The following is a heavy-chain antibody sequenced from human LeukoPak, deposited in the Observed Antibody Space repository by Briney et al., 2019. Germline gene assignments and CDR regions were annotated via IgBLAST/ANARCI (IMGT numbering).Heavy chain of an antibody. J-gene: IGHJ5*02. CDR3: ARVKPGGSSTSFDP. CDR1: GDSISSYY. D-gene: IGHD2-15*01. CDR2: FYIGGIT. V-gene: IGHV4-4*07. Sequence: SETLSLTCTVSGDSISSYYWSWIRQPAGKGMEWIGRFYIGGITNYNPSLKSRVTMSVDTSKNQFSLRLTSMTAADTAVYYRARVKPGGSSTSFDPWGQGTLVTVSS.